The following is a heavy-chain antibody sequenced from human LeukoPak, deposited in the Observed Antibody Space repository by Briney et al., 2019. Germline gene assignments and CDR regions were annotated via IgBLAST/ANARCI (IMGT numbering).Heavy chain of an antibody. Sequence: GGSLRLSCAASGFTFSSYAMSCVRQAPGKGLEWVSTVSGSGGSTYYADSVKGRFTISRDNSKNTLYLQMNSLRAEDTAVFYCAKRVNFGSGSYSKASYYFDYWGQGTLVTVSS. D-gene: IGHD3-10*01. J-gene: IGHJ4*02. V-gene: IGHV3-23*01. CDR1: GFTFSSYA. CDR2: VSGSGGST. CDR3: AKRVNFGSGSYSKASYYFDY.